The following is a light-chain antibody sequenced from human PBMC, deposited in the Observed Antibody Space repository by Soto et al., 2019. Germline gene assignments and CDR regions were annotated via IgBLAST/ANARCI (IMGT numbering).Light chain of an antibody. J-gene: IGLJ2*01. CDR1: SCNIGAGYD. CDR2: GNS. CDR3: RSYDSSLRGVV. Sequence: QSVLTQPPSVSGAPGQWVTISCTGSSCNIGAGYDVHWYQQLPGTAPKLLIYGNSNRPSGVPDQFSGSKSGTSASLAITGLQAEDEADYYCRSYDSSLRGVVFGGGTQLTVL. V-gene: IGLV1-40*01.